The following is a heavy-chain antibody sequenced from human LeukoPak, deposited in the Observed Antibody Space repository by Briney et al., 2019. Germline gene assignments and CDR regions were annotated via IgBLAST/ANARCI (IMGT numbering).Heavy chain of an antibody. CDR3: ARQGATGYSSRAFDL. J-gene: IGHJ2*01. CDR2: IYYSGST. Sequence: PSETLSLTCTASGGSISSGGYYWSWIRQHPGQGLEWIGYIYYSGSTYYNPSLKSRVTISVDTSKNQFSLKLSSVTAADTAVYYCARQGATGYSSRAFDLWGRGTLVTVSS. D-gene: IGHD6-13*01. V-gene: IGHV4-31*03. CDR1: GGSISSGGYY.